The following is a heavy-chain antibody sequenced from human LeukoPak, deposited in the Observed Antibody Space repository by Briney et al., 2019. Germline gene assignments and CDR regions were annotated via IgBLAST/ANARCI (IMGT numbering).Heavy chain of an antibody. J-gene: IGHJ4*02. D-gene: IGHD3-22*01. V-gene: IGHV1-58*02. CDR1: GFTFTSSA. CDR3: AAVGDPYYYDSSGYYPH. Sequence: SVKVSCKASGFTFTSSAMQWVRQARGQRLEWIGWIVVGSGNTNYAQKFQERVTITRDMSTSTAYMELSSLRSEDTAVYYCAAVGDPYYYDSSGYYPHWGQGTLVTVSS. CDR2: IVVGSGNT.